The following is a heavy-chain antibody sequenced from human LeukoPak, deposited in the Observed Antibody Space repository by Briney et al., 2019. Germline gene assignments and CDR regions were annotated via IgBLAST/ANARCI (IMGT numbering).Heavy chain of an antibody. CDR2: ISSSGSTI. V-gene: IGHV3-48*04. Sequence: GGSLRLSCAASGFTFSSYSMNWVRQAPGKGLGWVSYISSSGSTIYYADSVKGRFTISRDNAKNSLYLQMNSVRAEDTAVYYCAELGITMIGGVWGKGTTVTISS. CDR1: GFTFSSYS. CDR3: AELGITMIGGV. D-gene: IGHD3-10*02. J-gene: IGHJ6*04.